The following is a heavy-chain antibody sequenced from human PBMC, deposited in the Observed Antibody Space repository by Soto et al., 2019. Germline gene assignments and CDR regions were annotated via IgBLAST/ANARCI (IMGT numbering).Heavy chain of an antibody. D-gene: IGHD5-18*01. CDR3: AMDTHSRERFDN. V-gene: IGHV3-53*01. CDR2: FCSDDST. CDR1: GFTVSSSF. Sequence: GGSLRLSCAASGFTVSSSFMSWVRQAPGKGLEWVSTFCSDDSTYYADSVKGRFTISRDNSKSTLYLQMNSLKVEDTAIYYCAMDTHSRERFDNWGQGTLVTVSS. J-gene: IGHJ4*02.